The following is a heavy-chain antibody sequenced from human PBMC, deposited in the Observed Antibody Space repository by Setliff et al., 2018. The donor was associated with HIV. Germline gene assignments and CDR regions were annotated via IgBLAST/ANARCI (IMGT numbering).Heavy chain of an antibody. Sequence: GGSLRLSCVASRFTFNDYWMSWVRQAPGKGLEWVANIDRDGSETNYVDSVKGRFTTFRDNAKSSMYLQMNSLRVEDTAVYFCARDKWASGFDFWGHGTLVTVSS. CDR3: ARDKWASGFDF. V-gene: IGHV3-7*01. CDR1: RFTFNDYW. CDR2: IDRDGSET. D-gene: IGHD1-26*01. J-gene: IGHJ4*01.